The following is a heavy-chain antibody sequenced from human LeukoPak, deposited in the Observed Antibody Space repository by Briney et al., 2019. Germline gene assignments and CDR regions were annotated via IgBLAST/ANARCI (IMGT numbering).Heavy chain of an antibody. J-gene: IGHJ4*02. CDR2: IYYSGST. V-gene: IGHV4-39*07. D-gene: IGHD1-26*01. CDR3: AGDASGSYKRAPFDY. Sequence: SETLSLTCTVSGGSISSSSYYWGWIRQPPGKGLEWIGSIYYSGSTYYNPSLKSRVTISVDTSKNQFSLKLSSVTAADTAVYYCAGDASGSYKRAPFDYWGQGTLVTVSS. CDR1: GGSISSSSYY.